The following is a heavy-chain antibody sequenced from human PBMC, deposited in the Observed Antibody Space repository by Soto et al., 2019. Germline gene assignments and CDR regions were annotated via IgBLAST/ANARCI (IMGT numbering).Heavy chain of an antibody. J-gene: IGHJ2*01. Sequence: GGSLRLSCAASGCTFSSYSMNLVRQAPGKGLEWVSSISSSSSYIYYADSVKGRFTISRDNAKNSLYLQMNSLRAEDTAVYYCARMVVRYFDLWGRGTLVTVSS. V-gene: IGHV3-21*01. CDR3: ARMVVRYFDL. CDR2: ISSSSSYI. D-gene: IGHD2-15*01. CDR1: GCTFSSYS.